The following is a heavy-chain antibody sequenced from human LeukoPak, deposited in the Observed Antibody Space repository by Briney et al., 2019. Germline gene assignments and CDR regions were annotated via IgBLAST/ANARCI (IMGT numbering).Heavy chain of an antibody. V-gene: IGHV4-39*01. Sequence: SETLSLTCTVSGGSISSGSYYWGWVRQPPGKGLEWIGSIYYSGSTCYNPSLKSRVTISVDTSKNQFSLKLSSVTAADTAVYYCARLRFSSGWTGDYFDYWGQGTLVTVSS. CDR1: GGSISSGSYY. J-gene: IGHJ4*02. CDR2: IYYSGST. D-gene: IGHD6-19*01. CDR3: ARLRFSSGWTGDYFDY.